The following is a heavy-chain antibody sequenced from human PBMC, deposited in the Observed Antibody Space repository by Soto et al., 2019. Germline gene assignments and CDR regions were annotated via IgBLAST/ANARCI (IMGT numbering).Heavy chain of an antibody. D-gene: IGHD4-17*01. Sequence: QVQLVESGGGVVQPGRSLRLSCAASGFTFSNYAMHGVRQAPGKGLEWVAVISYDGSNKYYADSVKGRFTISRDNSKNTVYLQMNSLRTEDTAVYFCARERSHSSPPYFDYWGQGTLVTVSS. CDR3: ARERSHSSPPYFDY. J-gene: IGHJ4*02. V-gene: IGHV3-30-3*01. CDR1: GFTFSNYA. CDR2: ISYDGSNK.